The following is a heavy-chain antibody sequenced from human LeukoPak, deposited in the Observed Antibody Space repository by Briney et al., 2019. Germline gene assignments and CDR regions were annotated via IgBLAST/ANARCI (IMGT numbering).Heavy chain of an antibody. D-gene: IGHD6-13*01. CDR3: ASRPGCSSSWYGS. V-gene: IGHV4-34*01. Sequence: SETLSLTCAVYGGSFSGYYWSWIRQPPGEGLEWIGEINHSGSTNYNPSLKSRVTISVDTSKNQFSLKLSSVTAADTAVYYCASRPGCSSSWYGSWGQGTLVTVSS. J-gene: IGHJ4*02. CDR1: GGSFSGYY. CDR2: INHSGST.